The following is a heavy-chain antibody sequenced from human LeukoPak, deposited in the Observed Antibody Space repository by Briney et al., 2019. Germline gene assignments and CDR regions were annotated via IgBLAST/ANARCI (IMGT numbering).Heavy chain of an antibody. V-gene: IGHV1-2*02. J-gene: IGHJ4*02. Sequence: ASVKVSCKASGYTFTGYYMHWVRQAPGQGLEWMGWINSNSSGTNYAQKFQGRVTMTRDTSISTAYMELSRLRSDDTAVYYCASGPEEMIVVVINWGQGTLVTVSS. D-gene: IGHD3-22*01. CDR3: ASGPEEMIVVVIN. CDR1: GYTFTGYY. CDR2: INSNSSGT.